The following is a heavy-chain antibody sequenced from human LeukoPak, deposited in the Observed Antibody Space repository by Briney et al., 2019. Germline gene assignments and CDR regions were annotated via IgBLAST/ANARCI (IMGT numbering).Heavy chain of an antibody. J-gene: IGHJ3*02. CDR3: TGHVFPQRGAFDI. D-gene: IGHD2-21*01. CDR1: G. Sequence: GMHWVRQASGKGLQWVGHIRSKPNNYATAYAASVKGRFTISRDDSKNTAYLQMSSLKTEDTAVYYCTGHVFPQRGAFDIWGQGTMVTVSS. CDR2: IRSKPNNYAT. V-gene: IGHV3-73*01.